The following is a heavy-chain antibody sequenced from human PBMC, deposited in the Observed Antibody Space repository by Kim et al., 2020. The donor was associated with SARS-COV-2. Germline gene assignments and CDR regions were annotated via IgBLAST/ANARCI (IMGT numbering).Heavy chain of an antibody. Sequence: GGSLRLSCAASGFTFGDYAMHWVRQAPGKGLEWVSGISWNSGSIGYADSVKGRFTISRDNAKNSLYLQMNSLRAEDTALYYCAKGKSSGWDLPPDYWGQGTLVTVSS. V-gene: IGHV3-9*01. CDR2: ISWNSGSI. J-gene: IGHJ4*02. CDR3: AKGKSSGWDLPPDY. D-gene: IGHD6-19*01. CDR1: GFTFGDYA.